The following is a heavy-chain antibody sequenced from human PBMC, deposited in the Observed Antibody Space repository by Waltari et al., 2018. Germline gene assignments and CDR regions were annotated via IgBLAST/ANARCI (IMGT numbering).Heavy chain of an antibody. CDR2: VNPRSGAK. J-gene: IGHJ5*02. CDR1: GYSFSDYY. V-gene: IGHV1-2*02. Sequence: QVQLVQSGAEVKKPGASVKVSCKSSGYSFSDYYINWVRQAPGQGLEWMGGVNPRSGAKPYAQKCQARVTMTRDRATNPAYMDLRGLTPDDTAVYFCARNKGKTISTRRAFRLDPWGQGTLVSVSS. D-gene: IGHD1-1*01. CDR3: ARNKGKTISTRRAFRLDP.